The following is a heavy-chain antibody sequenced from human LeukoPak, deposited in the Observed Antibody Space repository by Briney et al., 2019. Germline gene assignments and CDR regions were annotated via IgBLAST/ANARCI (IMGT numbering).Heavy chain of an antibody. D-gene: IGHD3-10*01. CDR1: GFTVSSNY. J-gene: IGHJ4*02. Sequence: GGSLILSCAASGFTVSSNYMSWVRQAPGKGLEWVSVIYSGGSTYYADSVKGRFTISRDNSKNTLYLQMNSLRAEDTAVYYCARGYSALYYYGSGSPDGYWGQGTLVTVSS. CDR3: ARGYSALYYYGSGSPDGY. V-gene: IGHV3-66*01. CDR2: IYSGGST.